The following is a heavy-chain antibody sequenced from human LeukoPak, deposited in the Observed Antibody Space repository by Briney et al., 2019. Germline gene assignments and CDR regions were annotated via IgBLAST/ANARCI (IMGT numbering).Heavy chain of an antibody. CDR1: GYTFTSYA. Sequence: VXVSCKASGYTFTSYAMHWVRQAPGQRLEWMGWINAGNGNTKYSQKFQGRVTITRDTSASTAYMELSSLRSEDTAVYYCAREMGGEDAFDIWGQGTMVTVSS. CDR3: AREMGGEDAFDI. J-gene: IGHJ3*02. V-gene: IGHV1-3*01. D-gene: IGHD3-16*01. CDR2: INAGNGNT.